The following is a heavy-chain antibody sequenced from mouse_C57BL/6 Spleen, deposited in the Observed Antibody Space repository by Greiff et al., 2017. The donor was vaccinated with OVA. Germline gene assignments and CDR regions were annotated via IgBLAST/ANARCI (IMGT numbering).Heavy chain of an antibody. CDR1: GYTFTSYW. CDR3: ARRGHYYGSSLDY. Sequence: VQLQQPGAELVKPGASVKLSCKASGYTFTSYWMQWVKQRPGQGLEWIGEIDPSDSYNNYNQKFKGKATLTVDTSSSTAYMQLSSQTSEDSAVYYCARRGHYYGSSLDYWGQGTTLTVSS. CDR2: IDPSDSYN. J-gene: IGHJ2*01. V-gene: IGHV1-50*01. D-gene: IGHD1-1*01.